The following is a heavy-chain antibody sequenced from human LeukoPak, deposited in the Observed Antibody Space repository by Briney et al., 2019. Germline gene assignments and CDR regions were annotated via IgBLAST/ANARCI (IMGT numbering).Heavy chain of an antibody. D-gene: IGHD6-25*01. CDR2: ISYSGST. CDR3: ASSDSSGYYVDH. Sequence: PSETLSLTCTVSAGSISSRSYYWGWIRQSPGKGLEWIGSISYSGSTYYNPSLKSRVTISVDTSKNQFSLKLSSVTAADTAVYYCASSDSSGYYVDHWGQGTLVTVSS. J-gene: IGHJ4*02. V-gene: IGHV4-39*07. CDR1: AGSISSRSYY.